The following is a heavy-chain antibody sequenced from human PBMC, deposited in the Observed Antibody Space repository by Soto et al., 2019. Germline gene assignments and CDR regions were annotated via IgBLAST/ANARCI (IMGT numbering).Heavy chain of an antibody. V-gene: IGHV4-59*01. CDR2: IYYSGST. J-gene: IGHJ3*02. CDR3: AREPPRLAAAADAFDI. CDR1: GGSISSYY. Sequence: SETLSLTCTVSGGSISSYYWSRIRQPPGKGLEWIGYIYYSGSTNYNPSLKSRVTISVDTSKNQFSLKLSSVTAADTAVYYCAREPPRLAAAADAFDIWGQGTMVTVSS. D-gene: IGHD6-13*01.